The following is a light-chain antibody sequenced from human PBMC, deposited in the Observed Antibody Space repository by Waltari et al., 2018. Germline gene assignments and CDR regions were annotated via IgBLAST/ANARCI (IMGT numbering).Light chain of an antibody. CDR1: QSLSTW. J-gene: IGKJ1*01. CDR2: KAS. CDR3: QQYSRSPWT. V-gene: IGKV1-5*03. Sequence: DVQMTQSPSILSASVGDRVTIPCRAGQSLSTWLAWYQQKPGKAPTLLIYKASTLESGVPSRFSCSGSGTEFTRTINSLQPYDFATYHCQQYSRSPWTFGQGTKVEI.